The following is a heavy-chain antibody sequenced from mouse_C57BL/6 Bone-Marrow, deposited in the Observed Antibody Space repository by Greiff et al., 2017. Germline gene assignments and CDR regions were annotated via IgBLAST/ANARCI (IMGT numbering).Heavy chain of an antibody. D-gene: IGHD2-5*01. V-gene: IGHV1-69*01. J-gene: IGHJ3*01. CDR2: IDPSDSYT. CDR3: ARVGHSNYDAY. Sequence: QVQLQQPGAELVMPGASVKLSCKASGYTFTSYWMHWVKQRPGQGLEWIGEIDPSDSYTNYNQKFKGKSTLTVAKSSSTAYMQLSSLTSEDSAVYYCARVGHSNYDAYWGQGTLVTVSA. CDR1: GYTFTSYW.